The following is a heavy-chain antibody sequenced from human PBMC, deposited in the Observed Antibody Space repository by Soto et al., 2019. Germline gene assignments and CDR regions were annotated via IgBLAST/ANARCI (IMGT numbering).Heavy chain of an antibody. D-gene: IGHD2-21*02. Sequence: EVQLLESGGGLVPPGGSLRLSCAASRSTLSTYCMTWVRQGPSKGLEWVSTITATGAGTYYADSVKGRFTVSRDNSMNPLYLQLNHLRPEATAFYYWSTDPNGDFRGAFDNWGQGTMVTVSS. V-gene: IGHV3-23*01. CDR2: ITATGAGT. CDR1: RSTLSTYC. J-gene: IGHJ3*02. CDR3: STDPNGDFRGAFDN.